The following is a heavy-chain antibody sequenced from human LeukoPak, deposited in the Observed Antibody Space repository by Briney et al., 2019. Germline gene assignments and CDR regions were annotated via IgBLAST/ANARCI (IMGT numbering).Heavy chain of an antibody. CDR3: ARDPKCPINTGTCYYYYYMDV. J-gene: IGHJ6*03. D-gene: IGHD4-17*01. Sequence: GGSLRLSCAASGFTFGNYGISWVRQAPGKGLEWVSGINWNGGSTVYADSVEGRFTISRDNAKNSQYLQMNSLRVEDTAVYYCARDPKCPINTGTCYYYYYMDVWGKGTTVTVSS. V-gene: IGHV3-20*04. CDR1: GFTFGNYG. CDR2: INWNGGST.